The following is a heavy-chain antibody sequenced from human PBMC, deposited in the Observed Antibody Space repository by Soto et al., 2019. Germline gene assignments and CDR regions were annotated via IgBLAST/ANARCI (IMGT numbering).Heavy chain of an antibody. CDR1: GGSSSSGDYC. V-gene: IGHV4-30-4*01. CDR2: IYYSGST. CDR3: ARVKLAGRGSFHD. D-gene: IGHD3-3*02. J-gene: IGHJ4*02. Sequence: SETMSLTCSVAGGSSSSGDYCWSWIRQPPGKGLEWIGYIYYSGSTYYNPSLKSRVTLSIDTSKNQFSLKLRSVTAADTAMYYCARVKLAGRGSFHDWGQGTPVTVSS.